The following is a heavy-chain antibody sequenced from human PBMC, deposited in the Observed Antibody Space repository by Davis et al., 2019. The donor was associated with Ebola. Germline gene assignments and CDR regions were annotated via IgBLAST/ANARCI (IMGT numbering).Heavy chain of an antibody. CDR2: IYSGGST. CDR3: AREGYCSGTSCYHGDAFDI. CDR1: GFTFSDYY. V-gene: IGHV3-66*01. Sequence: GESLKISCAASGFTFSDYYMSWIRQAPGKGLEWVSVIYSGGSTYYADSVKGRFTISRDSAKNSLYLQMNSLRDEDTAVYYCAREGYCSGTSCYHGDAFDIWGQGTMVTVSS. D-gene: IGHD2-2*01. J-gene: IGHJ3*02.